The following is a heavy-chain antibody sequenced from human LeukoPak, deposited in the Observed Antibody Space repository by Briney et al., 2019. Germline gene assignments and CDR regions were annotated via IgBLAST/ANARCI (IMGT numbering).Heavy chain of an antibody. Sequence: PGGSLRLSCAASGFTFSSYAMSWVRQAPGKGLEWVSAISGSGGSTYYADSVKGRFTISRDNSKNTLYLQMNSLRAEDTAVHYCAKALYYYDSSGYFDYWGQGTLVTVSS. V-gene: IGHV3-23*01. CDR3: AKALYYYDSSGYFDY. CDR2: ISGSGGST. D-gene: IGHD3-22*01. J-gene: IGHJ4*02. CDR1: GFTFSSYA.